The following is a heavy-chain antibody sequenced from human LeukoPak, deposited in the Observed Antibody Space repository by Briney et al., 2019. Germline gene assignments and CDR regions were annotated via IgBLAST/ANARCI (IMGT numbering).Heavy chain of an antibody. Sequence: GGSLRLSCAASGFTFSSYGMHWVRQAPGKGLEWVAVISYDGSNKYYADSVKGRFTISRDNSKNTLYLQMNSLRAEDTAVYYCARDRGVYYHSSGVFDYWGQGTLVTVSS. CDR1: GFTFSSYG. CDR2: ISYDGSNK. V-gene: IGHV3-30*19. CDR3: ARDRGVYYHSSGVFDY. J-gene: IGHJ4*02. D-gene: IGHD3-22*01.